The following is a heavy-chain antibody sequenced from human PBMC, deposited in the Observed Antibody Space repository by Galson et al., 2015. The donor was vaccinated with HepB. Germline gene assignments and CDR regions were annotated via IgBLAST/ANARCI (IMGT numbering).Heavy chain of an antibody. V-gene: IGHV6-1*01. D-gene: IGHD3-10*01. Sequence: CAISGDSVSNNSTIWNWIRQSPSRGLEWLGRTYLRSKWYSDYALSVKSRISINPDTSKNQFSLQLSSVTPEDTAVYYCTRHYHFYYWGQGTLVTLSS. CDR1: GDSVSNNSTI. J-gene: IGHJ4*02. CDR2: TYLRSKWYS. CDR3: TRHYHFYY.